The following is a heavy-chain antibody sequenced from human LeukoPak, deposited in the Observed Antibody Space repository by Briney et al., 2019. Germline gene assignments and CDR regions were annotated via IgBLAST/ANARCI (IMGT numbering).Heavy chain of an antibody. CDR3: AKDSADGGYFDY. Sequence: GGSLRLSCAASGFSFDDYAMQWVRQAPGKGLEWISVISGDGGRASYGDSVKGRFTISRESSKHSLYLQMNSLRTEDTALYYCAKDSADGGYFDYWGQGTLVSVSS. V-gene: IGHV3-43*02. J-gene: IGHJ4*02. CDR2: ISGDGGRA. CDR1: GFSFDDYA. D-gene: IGHD3-10*01.